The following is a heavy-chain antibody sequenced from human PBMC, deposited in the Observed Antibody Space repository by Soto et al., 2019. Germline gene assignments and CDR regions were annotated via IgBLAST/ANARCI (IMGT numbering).Heavy chain of an antibody. D-gene: IGHD3-10*01. J-gene: IGHJ3*02. Sequence: ETLSLTCTVSGGSVSSGSYYWSWIRQPPGKGLEWIGYIYYSGSTNYNPSLKSRVTISVDTSKNQFSLKLSSVTAADTAVYYCARVAGRLGDAFEIWGQGTMVTGSS. V-gene: IGHV4-61*01. CDR1: GGSVSSGSYY. CDR2: IYYSGST. CDR3: ARVAGRLGDAFEI.